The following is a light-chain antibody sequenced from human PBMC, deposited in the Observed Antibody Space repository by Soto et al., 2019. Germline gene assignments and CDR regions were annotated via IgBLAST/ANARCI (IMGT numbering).Light chain of an antibody. CDR3: HQYHNFPRT. V-gene: IGKV3-20*01. CDR2: GAS. Sequence: ENVLTQSPGTLSLSPGERASLFCRASQSVSSSYLAWYQQRPGQAPRLLIYGASTRATGVPDRFSGRGSGTDFTLTISRLEPEDFATYYCHQYHNFPRTFGQGTKVEI. J-gene: IGKJ1*01. CDR1: QSVSSSY.